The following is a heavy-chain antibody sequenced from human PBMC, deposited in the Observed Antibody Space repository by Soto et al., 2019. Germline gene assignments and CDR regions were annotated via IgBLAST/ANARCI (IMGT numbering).Heavy chain of an antibody. V-gene: IGHV3-64*01. Sequence: EVLLVESGGGLVQPGGSLRLSYAASGFTFSNYAMHWVRQAPGKGLEYVSTISSNGHSTDYANSVKGRLTISSDNSMNARCLRMGSLRAEDMAVSYCARGSNGYHFDYWGQGTLGTVSS. J-gene: IGHJ4*02. CDR1: GFTFSNYA. D-gene: IGHD5-12*01. CDR2: ISSNGHST. CDR3: ARGSNGYHFDY.